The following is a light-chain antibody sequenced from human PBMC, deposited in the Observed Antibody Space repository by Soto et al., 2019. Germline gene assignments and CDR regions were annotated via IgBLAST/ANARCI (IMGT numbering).Light chain of an antibody. V-gene: IGLV1-51*02. CDR2: ENN. CDR1: SSNIGNNY. CDR3: GTWNSSLSAVV. J-gene: IGLJ2*01. Sequence: QSVLTQPPSVSAAPGQKVTISCSGSSSNIGNNYVSWYQQLPGTAPKLLIYENNKRPSGIPDRFSGSKSGTSATLGITGLQTGDEADYYCGTWNSSLSAVVFRGGTK.